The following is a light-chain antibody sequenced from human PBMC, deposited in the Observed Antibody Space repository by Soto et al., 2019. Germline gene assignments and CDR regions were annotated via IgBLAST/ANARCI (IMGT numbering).Light chain of an antibody. CDR3: QQYNSYAVWT. CDR2: DVS. CDR1: QSISSW. V-gene: IGKV1-5*01. Sequence: DIQMTQSPSTLSASVGDRVTTTCRASQSISSWLAWYQQKPGKAPKLLIYDVSSLESGVPSRFSGSGSGTEFTLTISSLQPDDFATYYCQQYNSYAVWTFGQGTKVDIK. J-gene: IGKJ1*01.